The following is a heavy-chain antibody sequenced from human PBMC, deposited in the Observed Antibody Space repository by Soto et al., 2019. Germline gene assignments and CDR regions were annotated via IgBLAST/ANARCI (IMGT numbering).Heavy chain of an antibody. V-gene: IGHV1-69*01. CDR2: IIPIFGTT. CDR3: ARSYGSGTYGSLDP. J-gene: IGHJ5*02. D-gene: IGHD3-10*01. Sequence: QIQLVQSGAEVKKPGSSVKISCKASGGTFSSYAINWVRQAPGQGLEWMGGIIPIFGTTNYEQKFQGRVTVTADDSTTTAYMVLNSLRSEDTAMYYCARSYGSGTYGSLDPWGQGTLVTVSS. CDR1: GGTFSSYA.